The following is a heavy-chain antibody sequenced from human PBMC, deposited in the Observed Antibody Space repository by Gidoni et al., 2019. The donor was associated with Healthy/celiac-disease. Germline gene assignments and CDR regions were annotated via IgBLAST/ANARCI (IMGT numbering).Heavy chain of an antibody. CDR2: IRWNSGSI. J-gene: IGHJ1*01. CDR1: GFTFDDSA. CDR3: ASYSSSSGLKGEYFQH. V-gene: IGHV3-9*01. Sequence: EVQLVESGGGLVQPGRSLRLSCAASGFTFDDSAMPWVRQATGKGLGWVSGIRWNSGSIGYADSVKGRFTISRDNAKNSLYLQMNSLRAEDTALYYCASYSSSSGLKGEYFQHWGQGTLVTVSS. D-gene: IGHD6-6*01.